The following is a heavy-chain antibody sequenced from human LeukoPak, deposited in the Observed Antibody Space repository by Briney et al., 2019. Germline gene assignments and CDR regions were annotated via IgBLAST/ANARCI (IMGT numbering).Heavy chain of an antibody. V-gene: IGHV4-34*01. J-gene: IGHJ4*02. D-gene: IGHD4-17*01. CDR3: ARGQAVTSFDY. Sequence: SETLSLTCAVYGGSFSTYYWSWIRQSPGKGLEWIAEINHRGDTNYNPSVKSRVTISVDTSKNQFSLKLSSVTAADTAVYYCARGQAVTSFDYWGQGTLVTVSS. CDR2: INHRGDT. CDR1: GGSFSTYY.